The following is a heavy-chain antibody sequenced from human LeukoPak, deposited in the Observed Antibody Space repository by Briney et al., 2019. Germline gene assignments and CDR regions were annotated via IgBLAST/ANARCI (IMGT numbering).Heavy chain of an antibody. D-gene: IGHD3-9*01. CDR2: IYHSGST. Sequence: SETLSLTCAVSGYSINSGYYWGWIRQTPGKGLEWIGSIYHSGSTYYNPSLKSRVTISVDTSKNQFSLKLSSVTAADTAVYYCAREGGNYDILTGPLYYYYYYMDVWGKGTTVTVSS. J-gene: IGHJ6*03. CDR1: GYSINSGYY. V-gene: IGHV4-38-2*02. CDR3: AREGGNYDILTGPLYYYYYYMDV.